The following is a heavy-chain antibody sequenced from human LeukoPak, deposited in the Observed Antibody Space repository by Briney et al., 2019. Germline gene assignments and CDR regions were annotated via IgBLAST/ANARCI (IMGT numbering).Heavy chain of an antibody. D-gene: IGHD3-10*01. Sequence: SGGSLRLSCAASGFTFSSYAMSWVRQAPGKGLEWVSAISGSGGSTYYADSVKGRSTISRDNSKNTLYLQMNSLRAEDTAVYYCAKVTYYYGSGSYGWYFDYWGQGTLVTVSS. CDR2: ISGSGGST. CDR1: GFTFSSYA. J-gene: IGHJ4*02. CDR3: AKVTYYYGSGSYGWYFDY. V-gene: IGHV3-23*01.